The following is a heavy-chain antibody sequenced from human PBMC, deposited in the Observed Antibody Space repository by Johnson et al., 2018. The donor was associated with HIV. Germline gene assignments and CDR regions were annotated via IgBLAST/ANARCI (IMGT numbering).Heavy chain of an antibody. CDR2: ISYDGSNK. Sequence: QVQLVESGGGVVQPGRSLRLSCAASGFTFSSYAMHWVRQAPGKGLEWVAVISYDGSNKYYADSVKGRFTISRDNSKNTLYLQRNSLRAEATYVNYCARDRMRGVTKDAFDIWGQGTMVTVSS. J-gene: IGHJ3*02. CDR1: GFTFSSYA. D-gene: IGHD3-10*01. V-gene: IGHV3-30-3*01. CDR3: ARDRMRGVTKDAFDI.